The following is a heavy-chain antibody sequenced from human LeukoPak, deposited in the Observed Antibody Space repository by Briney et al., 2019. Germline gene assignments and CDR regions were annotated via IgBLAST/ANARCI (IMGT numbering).Heavy chain of an antibody. CDR2: IKQDGSEK. D-gene: IGHD2-15*01. J-gene: IGHJ3*02. CDR3: ARELLRLDAFDI. V-gene: IGHV3-7*01. Sequence: GGSLGLSCAASRFTFSTYWMSWVRQAPGKGLEWVANIKQDGSEKYYVDSVKGRFTISRDNAKNTLYLQMNSLRAEDTAVYYCARELLRLDAFDIWGQGTMVTVSS. CDR1: RFTFSTYW.